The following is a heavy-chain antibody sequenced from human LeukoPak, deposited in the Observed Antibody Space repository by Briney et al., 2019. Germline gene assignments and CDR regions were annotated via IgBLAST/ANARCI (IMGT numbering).Heavy chain of an antibody. CDR3: VREIGRPKTFYFDS. J-gene: IGHJ4*02. CDR1: GFAFSGYG. CDR2: TWTDESN. Sequence: PGGSLRLSCAASGFAFSGYGLLWVRQAPGKGLEWVAVTWTDESNYYGDAVRGRFTISRDNAKNSLYLQMSNLRAEDTAMYYCVREIGRPKTFYFDSWGRGTLVIVSS. V-gene: IGHV3-33*01.